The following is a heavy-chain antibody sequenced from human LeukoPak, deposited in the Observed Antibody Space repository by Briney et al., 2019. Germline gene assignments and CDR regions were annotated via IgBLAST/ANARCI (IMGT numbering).Heavy chain of an antibody. CDR2: FYYSGST. D-gene: IGHD3-10*01. CDR1: GGSISRGGYS. Sequence: PSETLSLTCAVSGGSISRGGYSWSWIRQPPGKGLEWIGYFYYSGSTYYNPSLKSRVTISLDTSKNQLSLKLSSVTAADTAVYYCASLRTGDFDYWGQGALVTVSS. V-gene: IGHV4-30-4*07. CDR3: ASLRTGDFDY. J-gene: IGHJ4*02.